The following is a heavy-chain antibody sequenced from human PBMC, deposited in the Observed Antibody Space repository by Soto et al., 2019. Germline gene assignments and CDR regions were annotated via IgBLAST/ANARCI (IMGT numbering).Heavy chain of an antibody. V-gene: IGHV4-31*03. CDR3: AREYTYGSNFFDG. D-gene: IGHD5-18*01. Sequence: QVQLQESGPGLVQPSQTLSLTCTVSGGSIRSAAYYWSWIRQHPGKGLEWIGYITHSGSTYYNPSLKSRVIISVDTSKHQFSLSLTSLTAADTAVYYCAREYTYGSNFFDGWGQGALVTFSS. CDR1: GGSIRSAAYY. J-gene: IGHJ4*02. CDR2: ITHSGST.